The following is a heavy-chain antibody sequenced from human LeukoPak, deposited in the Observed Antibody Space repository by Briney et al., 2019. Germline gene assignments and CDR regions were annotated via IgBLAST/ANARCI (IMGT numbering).Heavy chain of an antibody. CDR3: ARDVVGYCSSTSCYVSYGMDV. CDR1: GGSFSGYY. CDR2: INHSGST. V-gene: IGHV4-34*01. D-gene: IGHD2-2*01. Sequence: SETLSLTCAVYGGSFSGYYWSWIRQPPGKGLEWIGEINHSGSTNYNPSLKSRVTISVDTSKNQFSLKLSPVTAADTAVYYCARDVVGYCSSTSCYVSYGMDVWGQGTTVTVSS. J-gene: IGHJ6*02.